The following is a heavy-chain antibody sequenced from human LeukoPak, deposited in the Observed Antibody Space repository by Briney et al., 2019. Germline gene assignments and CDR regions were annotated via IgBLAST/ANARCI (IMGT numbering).Heavy chain of an antibody. J-gene: IGHJ5*02. CDR3: TRISQYCGGDCSNWFDP. V-gene: IGHV3-48*01. Sequence: GGSLRLSCAASGFTFSSYSMNWVRQAPGKGLEWVSYISSSSSTIYYADSVEGRFTISRDNAKNSLYLQMNSLRAEDTAVYYCTRISQYCGGDCSNWFDPWGQGTLVTVSS. CDR1: GFTFSSYS. CDR2: ISSSSSTI. D-gene: IGHD2-21*02.